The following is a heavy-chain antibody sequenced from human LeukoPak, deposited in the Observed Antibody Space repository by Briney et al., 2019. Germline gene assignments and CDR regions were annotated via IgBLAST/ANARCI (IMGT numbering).Heavy chain of an antibody. V-gene: IGHV3-11*01. Sequence: KPGGSLRLSCAASGFTFSDYYMSWIRQAPGKGLGWVSYISSSGSTIYYADSVKGRFTISRDNAKNSLYLQMNSLRAEDTAVYYCARALSEYCSGGSCYSFGRRYYYMDVWGKGTTVTVSS. CDR3: ARALSEYCSGGSCYSFGRRYYYMDV. D-gene: IGHD2-15*01. CDR2: ISSSGSTI. J-gene: IGHJ6*03. CDR1: GFTFSDYY.